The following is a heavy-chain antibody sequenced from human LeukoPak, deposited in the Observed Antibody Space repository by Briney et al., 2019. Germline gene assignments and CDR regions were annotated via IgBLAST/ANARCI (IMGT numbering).Heavy chain of an antibody. Sequence: GGSLRVSCAASGFTFSTYAMSWVRQAPGKGLEWVSAISGSGGSTYYADSVKGRFTISRDNSKNTLYPHMNSLRVEGTAVYYCASARGDYYFDYWGQGTLVTVSS. CDR3: ASARGDYYFDY. J-gene: IGHJ4*02. CDR2: ISGSGGST. D-gene: IGHD6-6*01. V-gene: IGHV3-23*01. CDR1: GFTFSTYA.